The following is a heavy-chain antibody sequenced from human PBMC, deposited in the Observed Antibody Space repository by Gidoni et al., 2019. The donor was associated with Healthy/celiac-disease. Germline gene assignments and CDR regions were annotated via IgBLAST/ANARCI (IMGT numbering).Heavy chain of an antibody. CDR3: ARQLWLFNWFDP. V-gene: IGHV5-10-1*03. J-gene: IGHJ5*02. CDR1: GYSFTRYW. Sequence: VQLVQSGAEVKKPGESLRLSCKGSGYSFTRYWLSWVRQMPGKGLEWMGRIDPSDSYTNYSPSFQGHGTISADKSISTAYLQWSSLKASDTAMYYCARQLWLFNWFDPWGQGTLVTVSS. D-gene: IGHD5-18*01. CDR2: IDPSDSYT.